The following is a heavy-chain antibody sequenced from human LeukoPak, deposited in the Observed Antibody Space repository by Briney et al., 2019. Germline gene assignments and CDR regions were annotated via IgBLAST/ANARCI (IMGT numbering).Heavy chain of an antibody. V-gene: IGHV3-30*18. D-gene: IGHD2-15*01. CDR3: ANGGYYSLDS. CDR2: ISYDGGNK. Sequence: GGSLRLSCAASGFTFRNYGMHWVRQAPGKGLEWVAVISYDGGNKYYADSVKGRFTISRDNSKRTLFLQTDSLRGEDTAVYYCANGGYYSLDSWGQGALVTVSS. CDR1: GFTFRNYG. J-gene: IGHJ4*02.